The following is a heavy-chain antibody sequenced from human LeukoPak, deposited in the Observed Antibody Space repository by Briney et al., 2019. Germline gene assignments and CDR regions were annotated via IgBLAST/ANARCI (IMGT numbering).Heavy chain of an antibody. Sequence: GRSLRLSCAASGFTFSSYAMHWVRQAPGKELEWVAVTSYDGSHIYYPDSVKGRFTISRDNPKNTLYLQMNSLGPEDTALYYCARGRDYCSDYWGQGTLVTVSS. D-gene: IGHD2-15*01. J-gene: IGHJ4*02. CDR3: ARGRDYCSDY. V-gene: IGHV3-30*04. CDR2: TSYDGSHI. CDR1: GFTFSSYA.